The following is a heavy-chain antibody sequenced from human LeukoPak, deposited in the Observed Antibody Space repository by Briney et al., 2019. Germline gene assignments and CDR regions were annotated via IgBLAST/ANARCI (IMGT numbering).Heavy chain of an antibody. CDR3: AKEGEGDIVLMVYAIHFDY. D-gene: IGHD2-8*01. CDR2: ISASGGDT. J-gene: IGHJ4*02. V-gene: IGHV3-23*01. Sequence: PGGSLRLSCAASGFSFSTYSFSWVRQAPGKGLEWVSGISASGGDTVYADSVKGRFTISRDNSKNTLSLQMNSLRAEDTAVYYCAKEGEGDIVLMVYAIHFDYWGQGTLVTVSS. CDR1: GFSFSTYS.